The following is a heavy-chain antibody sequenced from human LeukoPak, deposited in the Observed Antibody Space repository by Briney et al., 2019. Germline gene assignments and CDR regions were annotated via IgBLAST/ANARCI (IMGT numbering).Heavy chain of an antibody. CDR2: IIPILGIA. V-gene: IGHV1-69*04. D-gene: IGHD5-24*01. CDR1: GGTFSSYA. J-gene: IGHJ5*02. CDR3: ATLRRDGYPHWFDP. Sequence: ASVKVFCKASGGTFSSYAISWVRQAPGQGLEWMGRIIPILGIANYAQKFQGRVTITADKSTSTAYMELSSLRSEDTAVYYCATLRRDGYPHWFDPWGRGTLVTVSS.